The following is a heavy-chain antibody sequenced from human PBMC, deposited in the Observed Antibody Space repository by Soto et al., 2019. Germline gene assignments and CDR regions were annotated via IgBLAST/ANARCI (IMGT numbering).Heavy chain of an antibody. CDR3: AKDRFFDTQGWFEP. V-gene: IGHV3-23*01. CDR2: ISANGGSI. D-gene: IGHD3-9*01. J-gene: IGHJ5*02. Sequence: GRLILSSVDCGSTRRNQAMRWVRQAAGRGLEWVSAISANGGSIQHADSVKGRFSVSRDNAKNTVYLQMANLRTEDSDVYYSAKDRFFDTQGWFEPGTQGSRFTVSS. CDR1: GSTRRNQA.